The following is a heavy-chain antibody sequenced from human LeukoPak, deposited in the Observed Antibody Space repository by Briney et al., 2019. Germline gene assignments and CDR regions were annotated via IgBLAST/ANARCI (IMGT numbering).Heavy chain of an antibody. J-gene: IGHJ4*02. CDR1: GFTFSNAW. Sequence: GGSLRLSCAASGFTFSNAWMSWVRQAPGKGLEWVGRIKSKTDGGTTDYAAPVKGRFTISRDDSRNTLYLQMNSLKTEDTAVYYCTPDPGHCGGDCNFDYWGQGTLVTVSS. CDR3: TPDPGHCGGDCNFDY. D-gene: IGHD2-21*02. V-gene: IGHV3-15*01. CDR2: IKSKTDGGTT.